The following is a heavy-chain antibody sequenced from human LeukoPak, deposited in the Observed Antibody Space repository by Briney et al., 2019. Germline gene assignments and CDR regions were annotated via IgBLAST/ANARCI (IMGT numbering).Heavy chain of an antibody. V-gene: IGHV3-7*01. CDR2: IKQDGSVK. Sequence: GGSLRLSCAASGFTFTTYWMNWVRQAPGEGLEWVAGIKQDGSVKYYVDSVTGRFTISRDNAKNSVYLQMDSLRADDPAVYYCVRRNLFDFWGQGTLVTVSS. J-gene: IGHJ4*02. CDR1: GFTFTTYW. CDR3: VRRNLFDF.